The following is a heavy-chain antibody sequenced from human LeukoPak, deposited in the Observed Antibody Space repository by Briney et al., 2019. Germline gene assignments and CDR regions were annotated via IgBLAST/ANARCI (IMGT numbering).Heavy chain of an antibody. V-gene: IGHV4-30-4*01. D-gene: IGHD3-22*01. Sequence: SETLSLTCTVSGGSISSGDHYWSWIRQPPGKGLEWIGYIYYSGSTYYNPSLKSRVTISVDTSKNQFSLKLSSVTAADTAVYYCARGDYYDSSRPTSDWFDPWGQGTLVTVSS. CDR1: GGSISSGDHY. J-gene: IGHJ5*02. CDR2: IYYSGST. CDR3: ARGDYYDSSRPTSDWFDP.